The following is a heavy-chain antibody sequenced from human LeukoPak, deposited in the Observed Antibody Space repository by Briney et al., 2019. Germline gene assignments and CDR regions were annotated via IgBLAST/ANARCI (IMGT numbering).Heavy chain of an antibody. V-gene: IGHV1-2*06. CDR1: GYTLTGYY. D-gene: IGHD1-26*01. J-gene: IGHJ4*02. Sequence: ASVKVSCKASGYTLTGYYMHWVRQAPGQGLELMGRINPNTGGTNYAQKFQGRVAMTRDTSISTAYLDLSSLTSDDTAVYYCARDSVLGAKWGQGTLVTVSS. CDR3: ARDSVLGAK. CDR2: INPNTGGT.